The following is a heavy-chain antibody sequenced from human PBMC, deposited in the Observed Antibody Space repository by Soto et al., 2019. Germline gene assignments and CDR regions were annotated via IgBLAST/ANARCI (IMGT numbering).Heavy chain of an antibody. CDR3: VHSRCGGDCLQSYSSHYYYGMDI. CDR1: GFSLSTGGMG. D-gene: IGHD2-21*02. CDR2: IYWDGDR. Sequence: QITLKESGPTLVKSTQTLTLTCTFSGFSLSTGGMGVGWIRQPPGKALEWLALIYWDGDRRYRPSLMSRLTIAKDTSKNQVVLTMTNMDPVDTATYYCVHSRCGGDCLQSYSSHYYYGMDIWGQGTTVTVSS. V-gene: IGHV2-5*02. J-gene: IGHJ6*02.